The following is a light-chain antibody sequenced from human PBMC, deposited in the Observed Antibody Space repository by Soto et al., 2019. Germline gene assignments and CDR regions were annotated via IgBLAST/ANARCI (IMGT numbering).Light chain of an antibody. V-gene: IGKV3-20*01. J-gene: IGKJ3*01. CDR3: QQYCSSPT. Sequence: EIVLTQSPGTLSLSPGERATLSCRASQSVSSSYLAWYQQKPGQAPRLLIYGASSRATGIPDRFSGSGSGTDFTLTISRLQPEDFAVYYCQQYCSSPTFGHGTKVDIK. CDR2: GAS. CDR1: QSVSSSY.